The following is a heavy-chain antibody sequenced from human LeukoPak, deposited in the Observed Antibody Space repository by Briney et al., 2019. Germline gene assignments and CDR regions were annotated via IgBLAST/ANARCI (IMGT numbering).Heavy chain of an antibody. CDR2: IYTSGST. Sequence: SETLSLTCTVSGGSISSYYWSWIRQPAGKGLEWIGRIYTSGSTNYNPSLKSRVTMSVDTSKNQFSLKLSSVTAADTAVYYWAGAGQGGSFLGGFILDYWAQGPRVPVP. CDR3: AGAGQGGSFLGGFILDY. V-gene: IGHV4-4*07. CDR1: GGSISSYY. D-gene: IGHD3-16*01. J-gene: IGHJ4*02.